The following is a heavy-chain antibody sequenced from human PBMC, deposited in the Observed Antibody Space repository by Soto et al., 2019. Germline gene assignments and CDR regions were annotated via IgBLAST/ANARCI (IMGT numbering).Heavy chain of an antibody. CDR3: ARENYDFWSGRSNWFDP. Sequence: SETLSLTCTVSGGSVSSGSYYWSWIRQPPGKGLEWIGYIYYSGSTNYNPSLKSRVTISVDTSKNQFSLKLSSVTAADTAVYYCARENYDFWSGRSNWFDPWGQGTLVTVSS. V-gene: IGHV4-61*01. D-gene: IGHD3-3*01. J-gene: IGHJ5*02. CDR2: IYYSGST. CDR1: GGSVSSGSYY.